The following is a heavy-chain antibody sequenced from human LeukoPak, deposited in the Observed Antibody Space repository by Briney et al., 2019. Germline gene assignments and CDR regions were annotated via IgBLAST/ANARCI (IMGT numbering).Heavy chain of an antibody. Sequence: ASVKVSCKASGDTFTHYYMHWVRQAPGQGLEWMGGIIPIFGTANYAQKFQGRVTITADESTSTAYMELSSLRSEDTAVYYCARASTAGTYGVDYWGQGTLVTVSS. D-gene: IGHD6-13*01. CDR3: ARASTAGTYGVDY. V-gene: IGHV1-69*13. CDR1: GDTFTHYY. CDR2: IIPIFGTA. J-gene: IGHJ4*02.